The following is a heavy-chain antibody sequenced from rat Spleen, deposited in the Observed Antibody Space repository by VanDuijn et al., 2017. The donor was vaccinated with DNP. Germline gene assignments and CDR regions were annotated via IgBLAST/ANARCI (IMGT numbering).Heavy chain of an antibody. CDR1: GYSITSNY. Sequence: EVQFQESGPGLVKSSQSLSLTCSVTGYSITSNYWAWIRKFPGNRMEWMGYISYSGSTGYNPSLKSRISITRDTSKNHFFLQLNSVTTEDTATYYCARGLNYGGYNYYWYFDFWGPGTMVTVSS. V-gene: IGHV3-1*01. CDR3: ARGLNYGGYNYYWYFDF. D-gene: IGHD1-11*01. CDR2: ISYSGST. J-gene: IGHJ1*01.